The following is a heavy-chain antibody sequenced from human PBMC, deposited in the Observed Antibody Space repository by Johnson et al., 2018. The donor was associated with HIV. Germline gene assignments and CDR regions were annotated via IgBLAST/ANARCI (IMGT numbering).Heavy chain of an antibody. CDR2: INYHGGST. V-gene: IGHV3-20*04. CDR3: ARAKDAAYPYDAFDV. Sequence: VQLVESGGGVVRPGVSLRLPCAASGFNVDDDALSWVRQVPGKGLEWVSGINYHGGSTGYADSVRDRFSIYRDNAKNSLYLQMDSLRAEDTAMYYCARAKDAAYPYDAFDVWGHGTMVIVSA. J-gene: IGHJ3*01. CDR1: GFNVDDDA. D-gene: IGHD2-15*01.